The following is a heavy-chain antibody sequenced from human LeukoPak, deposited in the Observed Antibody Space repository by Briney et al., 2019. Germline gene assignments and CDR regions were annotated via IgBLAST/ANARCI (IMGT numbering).Heavy chain of an antibody. V-gene: IGHV1-24*01. Sequence: VASVKVSCKVSGYTLSELSMHWVRQAPGKGLEWMGGFDPEDGETIYAQNFQGRITMTEDTSTDTAYMELSSLRSEDTAVYYCATGRLSAYYLWWFDYWGQGTLVTVSS. CDR2: FDPEDGET. D-gene: IGHD3-22*01. CDR3: ATGRLSAYYLWWFDY. J-gene: IGHJ4*02. CDR1: GYTLSELS.